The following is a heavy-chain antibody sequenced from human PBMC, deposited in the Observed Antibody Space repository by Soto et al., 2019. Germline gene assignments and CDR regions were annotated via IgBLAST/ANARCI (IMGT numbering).Heavy chain of an antibody. V-gene: IGHV1-2*02. J-gene: IGHJ3*02. CDR1: GYTFTGYY. D-gene: IGHD4-17*01. CDR2: INPNSGGT. CDR3: ARVRGRGLRSLDASDI. Sequence: ASVKVSCKASGYTFTGYYMHWVRQAPGQGLEWMGWINPNSGGTNYAQKFQGRVTMTRDTSISTAYMELSRLRPDDTAVYYCARVRGRGLRSLDASDIWGQGTMVTVSS.